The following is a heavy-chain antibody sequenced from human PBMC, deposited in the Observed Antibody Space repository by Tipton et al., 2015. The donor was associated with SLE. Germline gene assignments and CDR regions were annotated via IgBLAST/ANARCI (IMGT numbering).Heavy chain of an antibody. CDR1: GGSISSYY. V-gene: IGHV4-59*08. CDR2: IYHSGRT. Sequence: GLVKPSETLYHTCTVSGGSISSYYWSWIRQPPGKGLEWIGSIYHSGRTYYNQSLKSRVTISVDTSKNQLSLKLSSVTAADTAVYYCARDYYGSGSYYQPGAFDIWGQGTMVTVSS. D-gene: IGHD3-10*01. J-gene: IGHJ3*02. CDR3: ARDYYGSGSYYQPGAFDI.